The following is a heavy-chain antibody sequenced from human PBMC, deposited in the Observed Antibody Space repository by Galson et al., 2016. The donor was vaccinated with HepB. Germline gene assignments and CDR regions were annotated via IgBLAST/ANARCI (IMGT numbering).Heavy chain of an antibody. CDR1: GFTFNTYS. J-gene: IGHJ4*02. CDR2: ISGTSTSI. CDR3: ARDLRGMIRFFDWSTHFDS. Sequence: SLRLSCAVSGFTFNTYSMNWVRQAPGKGLEWVSSISGTSTSIYYADSVKGRFTISRDNAKNSLYLQMNNVRAEDTAVYYCARDLRGMIRFFDWSTHFDSWGQGTLVTVSS. D-gene: IGHD3-9*01. V-gene: IGHV3-21*01.